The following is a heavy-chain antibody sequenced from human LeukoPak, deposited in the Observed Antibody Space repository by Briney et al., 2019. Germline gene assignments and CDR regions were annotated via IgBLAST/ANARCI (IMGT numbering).Heavy chain of an antibody. V-gene: IGHV3-21*01. CDR3: ASLGAVAGTSGWFDP. Sequence: GGSLRLSCAASGFTFSSYSMNWVRQAPGKGLEWVSSISSSSSNIYYADSVKGRFTISRDNAKNSLYLQMNSLRAEDTAVYYCASLGAVAGTSGWFDPWGQGTLVTVSS. CDR1: GFTFSSYS. D-gene: IGHD6-19*01. CDR2: ISSSSSNI. J-gene: IGHJ5*02.